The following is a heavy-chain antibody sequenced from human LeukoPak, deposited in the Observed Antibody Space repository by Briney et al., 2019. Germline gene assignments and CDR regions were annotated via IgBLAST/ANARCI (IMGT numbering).Heavy chain of an antibody. J-gene: IGHJ6*02. CDR3: ARRDYNYNGIDV. CDR2: IYYSGST. CDR1: GDPISRYY. Sequence: PADTLSLTCTVSGDPISRYYWSWIRQPPGKGLEWIASIYYSGSTNYHPSLQSRLITSVDTSKNQFSLKLSSVPAAGTAVYYCARRDYNYNGIDVWGRGTTVTVSS. V-gene: IGHV4-59*08.